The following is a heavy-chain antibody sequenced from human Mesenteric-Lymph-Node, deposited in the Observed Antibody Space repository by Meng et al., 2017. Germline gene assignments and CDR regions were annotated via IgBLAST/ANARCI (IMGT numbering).Heavy chain of an antibody. CDR1: GGSISSSNW. D-gene: IGHD1-26*01. CDR3: ARGKQDAWELLAY. V-gene: IGHV4-4*02. J-gene: IGHJ4*02. Sequence: GPWQVWGPGLVKPSGTLSLPCAVSGGSISSSNWWSWVRQPPGKGLEWIGDIDDSGSTNYNPSLNSRISISLDKSKNHFSLKVNSVTAADTAVYYCARGKQDAWELLAYWGQGALVTVSS. CDR2: IDDSGST.